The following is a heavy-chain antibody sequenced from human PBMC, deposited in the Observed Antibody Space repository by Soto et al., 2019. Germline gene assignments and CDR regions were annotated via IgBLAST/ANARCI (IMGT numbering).Heavy chain of an antibody. CDR1: AFSLTSCS. V-gene: IGHV3-23*01. CDR2: LSRSGGAT. CDR3: AKGEMATIRNSFDP. D-gene: IGHD5-12*01. J-gene: IGHJ5*02. Sequence: GGSLRLSCVTSAFSLTSCSMSWVRQTPGKGLEWVSALSRSGGATYYADSVKGRFAISRDISTNTLYLQMSNLRAEDTAIYYCAKGEMATIRNSFDPWGQGTLVTVSS.